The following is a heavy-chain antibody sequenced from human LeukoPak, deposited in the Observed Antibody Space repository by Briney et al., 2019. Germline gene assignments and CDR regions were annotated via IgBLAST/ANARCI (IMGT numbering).Heavy chain of an antibody. CDR1: GFTFSSYG. CDR2: IGNDGSNK. CDR3: AKTSGYSGYEQNDAFDI. J-gene: IGHJ3*02. D-gene: IGHD5-12*01. Sequence: PGGSLRLSCAASGFTFSSYGMHWVRQAPGKGLEWVAFIGNDGSNKSYADSVKGRFTNSRDNSKNTLYLQMNSLRAEDTAVYYCAKTSGYSGYEQNDAFDIWGQGTMVTVSS. V-gene: IGHV3-30*02.